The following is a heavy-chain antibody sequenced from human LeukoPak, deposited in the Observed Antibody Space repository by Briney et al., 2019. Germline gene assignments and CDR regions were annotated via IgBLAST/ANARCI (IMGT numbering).Heavy chain of an antibody. CDR1: GGSISTSSYY. J-gene: IGHJ6*03. D-gene: IGHD3-3*01. Sequence: PSETLSLTCTVSGGSISTSSYYWGWIRQPPGKGLEWIGEINHSGSTNYNPSLKSRVTISVDTSKNQFSLKLSSVTAADTAVYYCARGAYYDFWSGYYSYYYMDVWGKGTTVTVSS. V-gene: IGHV4-39*07. CDR3: ARGAYYDFWSGYYSYYYMDV. CDR2: INHSGST.